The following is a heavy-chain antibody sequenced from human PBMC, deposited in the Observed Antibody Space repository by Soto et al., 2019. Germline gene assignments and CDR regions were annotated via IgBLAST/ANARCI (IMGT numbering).Heavy chain of an antibody. V-gene: IGHV3-15*07. CDR3: TTDHFTYYYDSSGYYYQAFDI. CDR1: GFTFSNAW. CDR2: IKSKTDGGTT. J-gene: IGHJ3*02. Sequence: EVQLVESGGGLVKPGGSLRLSCAASGFTFSNAWMNWVRQAPGKGLEWVGRIKSKTDGGTTDYAAPVKGRFTISRDDSKNTLYLQMNSLNTEDTAVYYCTTDHFTYYYDSSGYYYQAFDIWGQGTMVTVSS. D-gene: IGHD3-22*01.